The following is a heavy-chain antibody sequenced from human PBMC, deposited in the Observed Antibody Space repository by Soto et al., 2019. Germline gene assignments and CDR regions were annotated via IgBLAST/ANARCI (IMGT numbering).Heavy chain of an antibody. V-gene: IGHV4-59*01. D-gene: IGHD3-16*02. CDR2: VYYSGAA. J-gene: IGHJ1*01. Sequence: QVQLQESGPGLVKPSETLSITCNVSGGAITSDFWSWIRQPPGKGLEWIGYVYYSGAADYNPSLKPRVTISIATSKTQFSLRLASATAADTGVYYCARDHGSYPNTWGQGILVTVSS. CDR3: ARDHGSYPNT. CDR1: GGAITSDF.